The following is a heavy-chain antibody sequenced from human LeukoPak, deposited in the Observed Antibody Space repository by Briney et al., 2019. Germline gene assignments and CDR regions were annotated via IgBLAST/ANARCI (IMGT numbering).Heavy chain of an antibody. Sequence: AGGSLRLSCAASGFTFDDYAMHWVRQAPGKGLEWVSYISSSGSTIYYADSVKGRFTISRDNAKNSLYLQMNSLRAEDTAVYYCAREAFSGSYYLFDYWGQGTLVTVSS. J-gene: IGHJ4*02. CDR3: AREAFSGSYYLFDY. D-gene: IGHD3-10*01. CDR2: ISSSGSTI. CDR1: GFTFDDYA. V-gene: IGHV3-11*04.